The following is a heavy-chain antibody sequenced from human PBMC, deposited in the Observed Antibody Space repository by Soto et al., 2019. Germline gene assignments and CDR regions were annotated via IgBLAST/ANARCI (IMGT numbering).Heavy chain of an antibody. CDR1: GFTFSSYA. CDR2: ISGSGGST. J-gene: IGHJ4*02. CDR3: AKRGSGSYYDY. Sequence: EVQLLESGGGLVQPGGSLRLSCAASGFTFSSYAMRWVRQPPGKGLEWVSAISGSGGSTYYADSVKGRFTISRDNSKNTRYLQMNSRRAEDTAVYYCAKRGSGSYYDYWGQGTLVTVSS. D-gene: IGHD3-10*01. V-gene: IGHV3-23*01.